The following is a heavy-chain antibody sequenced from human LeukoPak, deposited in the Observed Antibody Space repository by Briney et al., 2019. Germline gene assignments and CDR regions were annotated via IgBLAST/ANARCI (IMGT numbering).Heavy chain of an antibody. D-gene: IGHD2-2*01. CDR1: GYTFSSYY. V-gene: IGHV1-46*01. CDR3: AREPPESYRSDY. J-gene: IGHJ4*02. CDR2: IKPSDGST. Sequence: GASVKVSCKTSGYTFSSYYLHWVRQAPGQGPEWMGIIKPSDGSTQYPQKFQGRVTMTRDMSASTVYMELSSLTSEDTAMYYCAREPPESYRSDYWGQGAPVTVSS.